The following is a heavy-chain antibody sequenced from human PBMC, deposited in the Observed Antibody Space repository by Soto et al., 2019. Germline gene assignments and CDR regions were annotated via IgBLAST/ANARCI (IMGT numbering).Heavy chain of an antibody. V-gene: IGHV1-69*06. Sequence: GXSVEVYCKGSSGTFISYAISWVRQAPGQGLEWMGGIVPIFGTANYAQKFQGRVTITADKSTSTAYMELSSLRSEDTAVYYCASLSGYDGVWGQGTLVTVSS. CDR1: SGTFISYA. J-gene: IGHJ4*02. CDR2: IVPIFGTA. CDR3: ASLSGYDGV. D-gene: IGHD5-12*01.